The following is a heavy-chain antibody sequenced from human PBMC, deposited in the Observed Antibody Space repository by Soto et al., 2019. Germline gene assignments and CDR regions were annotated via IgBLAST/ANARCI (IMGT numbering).Heavy chain of an antibody. Sequence: EVQLLESGGGLVQPGGSLRLSCAASGFTFSSYAMSWVRQAPGKGLEWVSAISGSGGSTYYADSVKGWFTISRDNSMNTQYLQMNSLRAEDTAVYYCATRSSGWYFDYCGQGNLVTVSS. CDR3: ATRSSGWYFDY. V-gene: IGHV3-23*01. D-gene: IGHD6-19*01. J-gene: IGHJ4*02. CDR1: GFTFSSYA. CDR2: ISGSGGST.